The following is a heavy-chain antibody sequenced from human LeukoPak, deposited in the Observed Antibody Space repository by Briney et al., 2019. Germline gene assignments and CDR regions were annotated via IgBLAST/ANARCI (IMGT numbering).Heavy chain of an antibody. J-gene: IGHJ3*02. Sequence: ASVKVSCKASGYSFTRYDINWVRQATGQGLEWMGWMNPNSGDTGYAQKFQGRVTMTRNTSISTAYMELSSLRSEDTAVYYCARGYSYGYNDAFDIWGQGTMVTVSS. CDR1: GYSFTRYD. D-gene: IGHD5-18*01. CDR3: ARGYSYGYNDAFDI. V-gene: IGHV1-8*01. CDR2: MNPNSGDT.